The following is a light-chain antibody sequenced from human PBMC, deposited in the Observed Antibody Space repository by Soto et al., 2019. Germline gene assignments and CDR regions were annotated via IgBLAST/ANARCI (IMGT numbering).Light chain of an antibody. CDR1: QTVNNNF. Sequence: EIVLTQSPGTLSLSPGERAAPSCMSSQTVNNNFFAWYQQKPGQAPRLLIYGISSRATGIPDRFSGSGSGTDFTLTISRLEPEDFAVYYCQQYNNWPITFGQGTRLEIK. CDR3: QQYNNWPIT. J-gene: IGKJ5*01. V-gene: IGKV3-20*01. CDR2: GIS.